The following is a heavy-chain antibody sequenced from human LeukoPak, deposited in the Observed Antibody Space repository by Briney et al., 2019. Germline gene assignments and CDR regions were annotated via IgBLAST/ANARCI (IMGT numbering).Heavy chain of an antibody. J-gene: IGHJ3*02. CDR2: INPDGGNT. CDR3: ARIRDGYNDAYDI. D-gene: IGHD5-24*01. CDR1: GYTFTNSY. Sequence: ASVKVSCKASGYTFTNSYIHWVRQAPGQVLEWMGLINPDGGNTNYAQNFQGRVTLARDTSTSTVYMELSSLRSEDTAIYYCARIRDGYNDAYDIWGQGTVVTVPS. V-gene: IGHV1-46*01.